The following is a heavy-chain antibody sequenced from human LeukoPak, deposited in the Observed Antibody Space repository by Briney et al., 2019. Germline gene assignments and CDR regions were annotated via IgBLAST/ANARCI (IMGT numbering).Heavy chain of an antibody. V-gene: IGHV3-7*04. Sequence: GGSLRLSCAASGFTFSSYWMSWVRQAPGKGLEWVANIKLDGSETNYVDSVKGRFTISRDNAKNSLFLQMNSLRAEDTAVYYCARGYSYVFYWGQGTLVSVSS. CDR3: ARGYSYVFY. J-gene: IGHJ4*02. CDR2: IKLDGSET. CDR1: GFTFSSYW. D-gene: IGHD5-18*01.